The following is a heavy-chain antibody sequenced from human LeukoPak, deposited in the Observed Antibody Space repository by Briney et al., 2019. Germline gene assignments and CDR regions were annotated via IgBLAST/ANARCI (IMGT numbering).Heavy chain of an antibody. CDR1: GYTFTGHY. J-gene: IGHJ6*02. CDR2: INPNNGGT. CDR3: ARDHVVVPGGYEAHYYGMDV. D-gene: IGHD2-2*01. V-gene: IGHV1-2*02. Sequence: ASVKVSCKASGYTFTGHYMHWVRQAPGQGLEWMGWINPNNGGTDYAQKFQGRVTMTRDTSISTAYMELSRLRPDDTAVYYCARDHVVVPGGYEAHYYGMDVWGQGTTVTVSS.